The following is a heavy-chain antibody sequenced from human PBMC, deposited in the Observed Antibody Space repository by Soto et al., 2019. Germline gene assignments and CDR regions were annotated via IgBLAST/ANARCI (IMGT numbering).Heavy chain of an antibody. CDR3: ASGDDSSGYGYFDL. J-gene: IGHJ2*01. CDR2: IYHSGST. CDR1: GGSISSGGYS. D-gene: IGHD3-22*01. V-gene: IGHV4-30-2*01. Sequence: QLQLQESGSGLVKPSQTLSLTCAVSGGSISSGGYSWSWIRQPPGKGLEWIGYIYHSGSTYYNPSLKSRVTISVDRSKNQFSLKLSSVTAADTAVYYCASGDDSSGYGYFDLWGRGTLVTVSS.